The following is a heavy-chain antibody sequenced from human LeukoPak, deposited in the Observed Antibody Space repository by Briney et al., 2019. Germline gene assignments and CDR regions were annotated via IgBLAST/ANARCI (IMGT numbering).Heavy chain of an antibody. V-gene: IGHV4-61*01. Sequence: SETLSLTCTVSGGSVTSISNYWSRIRQPPGKGLEWIGYIYYSGSTNYNPSLESRVTISVDTSKNQFSLKLSSVTAADTAVYYCAREGTAGTNLNWFDPWGQGTLVTVSS. J-gene: IGHJ5*02. CDR2: IYYSGST. CDR3: AREGTAGTNLNWFDP. D-gene: IGHD1-1*01. CDR1: GGSVTSISNY.